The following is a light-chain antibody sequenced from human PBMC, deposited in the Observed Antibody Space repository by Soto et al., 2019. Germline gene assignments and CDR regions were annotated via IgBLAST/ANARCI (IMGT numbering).Light chain of an antibody. J-gene: IGKJ1*01. V-gene: IGKV3-20*01. CDR1: QIGSGNY. CDR2: ATS. CDR3: QHFGYPQWT. Sequence: ELVLTQSPGTLSLSPGDSAALSCKASQIGSGNYLSWYQQKSGQAPRLLIYATSTRAPGIPDRFSGSGSATDFSIIISRLEPEDSAVYYCQHFGYPQWTFGRGTKVDI.